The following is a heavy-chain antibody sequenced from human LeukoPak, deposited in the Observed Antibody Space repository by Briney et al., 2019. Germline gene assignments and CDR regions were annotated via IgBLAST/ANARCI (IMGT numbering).Heavy chain of an antibody. D-gene: IGHD6-13*01. Sequence: SETLSLTCAVYGGSLSRYSWSWIRQPPGEGLEWIGEINHSGSTNYNPSLKGRVTISVDTSKNQFSLKLNSVTAADTAVYYCARLVGKYSNSWYYWGHSTL. CDR2: INHSGST. CDR3: ARLVGKYSNSWYY. J-gene: IGHJ1*01. CDR1: GGSLSRYS. V-gene: IGHV4-34*01.